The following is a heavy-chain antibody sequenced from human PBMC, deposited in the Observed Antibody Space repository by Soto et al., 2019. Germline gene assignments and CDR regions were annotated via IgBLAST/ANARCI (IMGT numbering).Heavy chain of an antibody. V-gene: IGHV3-21*01. CDR1: GFTFSSYS. D-gene: IGHD6-6*01. J-gene: IGHJ4*02. Sequence: EVQLVESGGGLVKPGGSLRLSCAASGFTFSSYSLNWVRQAPGKGLEWVSSISSSSSYIYYGDSVRGRFTISRDNAKKSLYLQMNSLRADDTAVYYCARDQGNSYDYWGQGTLVTVSS. CDR2: ISSSSSYI. CDR3: ARDQGNSYDY.